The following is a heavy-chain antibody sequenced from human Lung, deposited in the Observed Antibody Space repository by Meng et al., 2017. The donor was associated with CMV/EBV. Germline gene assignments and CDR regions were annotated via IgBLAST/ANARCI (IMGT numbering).Heavy chain of an antibody. CDR1: GFTFSNYW. J-gene: IGHJ5*02. CDR3: VRGSGREWFEP. Sequence: GGSXRLXCAASGFTFSNYWMSWVRQAPGKGLEWVASINQDGSEKHYMDSVKGRFTISRDNAKNALYLDMNSLRAEDTALYFCVRGSGREWFEPWGQGNVVTVSS. V-gene: IGHV3-7*04. D-gene: IGHD2-15*01. CDR2: INQDGSEK.